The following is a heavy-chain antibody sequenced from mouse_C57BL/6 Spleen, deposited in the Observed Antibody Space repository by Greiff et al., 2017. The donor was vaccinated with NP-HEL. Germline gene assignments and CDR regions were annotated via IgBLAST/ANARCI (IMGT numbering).Heavy chain of an antibody. CDR1: GFTFSDFY. J-gene: IGHJ4*01. Sequence: EVKLMESGGGLVQSGRSLRLSCATSGFTFSDFYMEWVRQAPGKGLEWIAASRNKANDYTTEYSASVKGRFIVSRDTSQSILYLQMNALRAEDTAIYYCARDLDSSGYVNAMDYWGQGTSVTVSS. D-gene: IGHD3-2*02. V-gene: IGHV7-1*01. CDR2: SRNKANDYTT. CDR3: ARDLDSSGYVNAMDY.